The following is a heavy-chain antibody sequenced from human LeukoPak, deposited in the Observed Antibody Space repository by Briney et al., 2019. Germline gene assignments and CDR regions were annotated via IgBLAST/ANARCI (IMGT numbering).Heavy chain of an antibody. CDR2: IIPIFGTA. CDR1: GGTFSRYA. D-gene: IGHD2/OR15-2a*01. J-gene: IGHJ6*03. Sequence: SVKVSCKASGGTFSRYAISWVRQAPGQGLEWMGGIIPIFGTANYAQKFQGRVTITTDESTSTAYMELSSLRSEDTAVYYCARGAFGEARGIVREYYYYYMDVWGKGTTVTVSS. V-gene: IGHV1-69*05. CDR3: ARGAFGEARGIVREYYYYYMDV.